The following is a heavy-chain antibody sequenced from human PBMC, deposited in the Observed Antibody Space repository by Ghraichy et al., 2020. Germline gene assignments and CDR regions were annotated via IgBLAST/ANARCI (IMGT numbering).Heavy chain of an antibody. V-gene: IGHV4-59*01. D-gene: IGHD3-3*01. CDR2: IYYSGST. CDR1: GGSISSYY. J-gene: IGHJ4*02. CDR3: ARVYDFWSGRIFDY. Sequence: SETPSLTCTVSGGSISSYYWSWIRQPPGKGLEWIGYIYYSGSTNYNPSLKSRVTISVDTSKNQFSLKLSSVTAADTAVYYCARVYDFWSGRIFDYWGQGTLVTVSS.